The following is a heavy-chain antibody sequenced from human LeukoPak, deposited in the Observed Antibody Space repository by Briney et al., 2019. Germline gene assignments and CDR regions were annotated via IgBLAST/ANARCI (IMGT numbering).Heavy chain of an antibody. CDR2: ISGSGGST. Sequence: PGGSLRLSCAASGFTFSRYAMSWVRQAPGKGLEWVSAISGSGGSTYYADSVKDRFTISRDNSKNTLYLQMNSLRAEDTAVYYCAKDFPDYYDSSLYWGQGTLVTVSS. J-gene: IGHJ4*02. CDR1: GFTFSRYA. V-gene: IGHV3-23*01. D-gene: IGHD3-22*01. CDR3: AKDFPDYYDSSLY.